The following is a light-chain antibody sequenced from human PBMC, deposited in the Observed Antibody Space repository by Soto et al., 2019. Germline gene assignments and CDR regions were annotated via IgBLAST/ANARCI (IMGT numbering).Light chain of an antibody. CDR1: QGVSTY. J-gene: IGKJ2*01. V-gene: IGKV3-11*01. Sequence: ETVLTQSPDTLSLSPGERATLSCRASQGVSTYLLWYQHKPGQAPRLLIFDSFRRATGIPARFSGSGYGTDFTLTISRLEPEDFAVYYCQQRSNWMYTFGQGTKLEMK. CDR2: DSF. CDR3: QQRSNWMYT.